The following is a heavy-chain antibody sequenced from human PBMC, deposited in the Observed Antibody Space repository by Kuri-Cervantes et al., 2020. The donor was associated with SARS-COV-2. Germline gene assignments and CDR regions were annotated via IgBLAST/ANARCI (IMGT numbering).Heavy chain of an antibody. CDR1: GGSISSSSYY. Sequence: GSLRLSCTVSGGSISSSSYYWGWIRQPPGKGLEWIGSIYYSGSTYYNPSLKSRVTISVDTSKNQFSLKLSSVTAADTAVYSCARESHDFWSGRRRGFDYWGQGTLVTVSS. CDR2: IYYSGST. D-gene: IGHD3-3*01. CDR3: ARESHDFWSGRRRGFDY. J-gene: IGHJ4*02. V-gene: IGHV4-39*02.